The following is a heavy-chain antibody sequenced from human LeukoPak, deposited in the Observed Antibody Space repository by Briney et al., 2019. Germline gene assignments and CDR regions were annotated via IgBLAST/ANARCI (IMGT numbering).Heavy chain of an antibody. V-gene: IGHV3-30*02. CDR2: IQYNGNNK. Sequence: PGGSLRLSCTVSGFTFSNYGMHWVRQAPGKGLEWAAFIQYNGNNKYYADSVKGRFTISKDNSKNTLYLQMNSLRPEDTAVYYCPPLPFLDYLDYWGQGTLVTVSS. D-gene: IGHD2/OR15-2a*01. CDR3: PPLPFLDYLDY. J-gene: IGHJ4*02. CDR1: GFTFSNYG.